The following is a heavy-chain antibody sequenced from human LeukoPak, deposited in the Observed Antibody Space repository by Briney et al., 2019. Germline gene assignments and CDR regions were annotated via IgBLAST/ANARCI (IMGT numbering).Heavy chain of an antibody. J-gene: IGHJ2*01. CDR3: ARDRIAAAGTGWYFDL. CDR2: IHHSGST. V-gene: IGHV4-38-2*02. Sequence: PSETLSLTCTVSGYFISSGYYWGWIRQPPGKGLQWIGSIHHSGSTYYNPSLKSRVTISVDTSKNQFSLKLSSVTAADTAVYYCARDRIAAAGTGWYFDLWGRGTLVTVSS. D-gene: IGHD6-13*01. CDR1: GYFISSGYY.